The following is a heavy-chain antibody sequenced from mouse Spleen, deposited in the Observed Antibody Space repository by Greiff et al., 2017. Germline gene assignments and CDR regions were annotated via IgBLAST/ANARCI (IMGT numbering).Heavy chain of an antibody. Sequence: QVQLQQPGAELVKPGASVKMSCKASGYTFTSYWITWVKQRPGQGLEWIGDIYPGSGSTNYNEKFKSKATLTVDTSSSTAYMQLSSLTSEDSAVYYCARGGATMIMRAWFAYWGQGTLVTVSA. V-gene: IGHV1-55*01. J-gene: IGHJ3*01. CDR2: IYPGSGST. CDR1: GYTFTSYW. CDR3: ARGGATMIMRAWFAY. D-gene: IGHD2-4*01.